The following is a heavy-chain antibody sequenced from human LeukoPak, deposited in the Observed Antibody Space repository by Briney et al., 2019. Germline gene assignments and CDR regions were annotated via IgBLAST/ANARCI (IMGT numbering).Heavy chain of an antibody. CDR1: GGSISSYY. CDR3: ARGRSSWEQLTYYYYYYMDV. Sequence: SETLSLTCTVSGGSISSYYWSWIRQPPREGLEWIGYIYYSGSTNYNPSLKSRVTITVDTSKNQFSLKLGSVTAADTAVYYCARGRSSWEQLTYYYYYYMDVWGKGTTVTVSS. D-gene: IGHD1-26*01. J-gene: IGHJ6*03. V-gene: IGHV4-59*01. CDR2: IYYSGST.